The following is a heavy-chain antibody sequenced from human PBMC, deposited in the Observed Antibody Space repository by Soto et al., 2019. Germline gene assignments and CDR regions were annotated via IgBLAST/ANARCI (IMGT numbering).Heavy chain of an antibody. V-gene: IGHV2-5*01. CDR1: GFSLSASGAG. J-gene: IGHJ4*02. CDR2: IYWNDDK. Sequence: GSGPTLVNPTQTLTLTCTFSGFSLSASGAGVGWIRQPPGKALEWLALIYWNDDKRYSPSLKSRLTITKDTSKSQVVLTVTNMAPVDTATYYCARRHLYGDYFDYWGQGTLVTVSS. CDR3: ARRHLYGDYFDY. D-gene: IGHD4-17*01.